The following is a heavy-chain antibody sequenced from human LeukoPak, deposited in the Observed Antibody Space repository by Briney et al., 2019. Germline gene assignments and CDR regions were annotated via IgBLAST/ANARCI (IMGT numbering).Heavy chain of an antibody. V-gene: IGHV3-30-3*01. D-gene: IGHD1-1*01. CDR2: ISYDGSNK. CDR3: ATFPTRGKQLERRNPSRYSFDY. CDR1: GFTFSSYA. J-gene: IGHJ4*02. Sequence: PGGSLRLSCAASGFTFSSYAMHWVRQAPGKGLEWVADISYDGSNKYYADSVKGRFTISRANSKNTLYLKMNSLRAEDTAVYYCATFPTRGKQLERRNPSRYSFDYWGQGTLVTVSS.